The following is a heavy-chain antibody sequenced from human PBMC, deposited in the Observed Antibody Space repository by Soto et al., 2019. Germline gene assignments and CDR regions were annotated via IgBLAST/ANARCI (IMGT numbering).Heavy chain of an antibody. D-gene: IGHD1-7*01. CDR1: GFTFSSYS. CDR2: ISSSSSTI. CDR3: ARVDITGTAYYYYYGMDV. J-gene: IGHJ6*02. Sequence: GGSLRLSCAASGFTFSSYSMNWVRQAPGKGLEWVSYISSSSSTIYYADSVKGRFTISRDNAKNSLYLQMNSLRDEDTAVYYCARVDITGTAYYYYYGMDVWGQGTTVTVS. V-gene: IGHV3-48*02.